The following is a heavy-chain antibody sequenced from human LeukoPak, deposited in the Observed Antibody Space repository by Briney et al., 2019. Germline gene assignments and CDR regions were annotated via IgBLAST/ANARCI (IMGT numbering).Heavy chain of an antibody. J-gene: IGHJ4*02. Sequence: GGSLRLSCAASGFSVSSNYMSWVRQAPGKGLEWVSVIYSGGSTYYADSVKGRFTISRDNSKNTLYLQMNSLRAEDTAVYYCATTSSAPTWDYFDYWGQGTLVTVSS. CDR1: GFSVSSNY. V-gene: IGHV3-53*01. D-gene: IGHD3-22*01. CDR2: IYSGGST. CDR3: ATTSSAPTWDYFDY.